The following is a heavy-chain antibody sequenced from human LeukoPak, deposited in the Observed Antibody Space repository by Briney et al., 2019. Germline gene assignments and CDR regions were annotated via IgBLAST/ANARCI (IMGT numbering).Heavy chain of an antibody. CDR3: AREGYTSGWFRL. CDR2: ILTAGKT. CDR1: GFTFSDYY. D-gene: IGHD6-19*01. V-gene: IGHV3-53*01. J-gene: IGHJ4*02. Sequence: PGGSLRLSCAASGFTFSDYYMSWIRQAPGKGLEWVSVILTAGKTYYADSVKGRFTISRDDSKNMVYLQMNSLRAEDTAVYFCAREGYTSGWFRLWGQGTLVTVSS.